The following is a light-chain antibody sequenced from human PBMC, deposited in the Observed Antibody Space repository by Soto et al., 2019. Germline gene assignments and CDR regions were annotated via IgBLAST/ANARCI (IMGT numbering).Light chain of an antibody. V-gene: IGLV2-11*01. CDR3: CSYAGNSLWV. CDR1: SSDVGGYNY. Sequence: QSALTQPRSVSGSPGQSVTISCTGTSSDVGGYNYVSWYQQHPGKAPKLVIYDVSKWPSGVPDRFSGSKSGNTGSLTISGLQAEDEADYYCCSYAGNSLWVFGGGTKVTVL. CDR2: DVS. J-gene: IGLJ3*02.